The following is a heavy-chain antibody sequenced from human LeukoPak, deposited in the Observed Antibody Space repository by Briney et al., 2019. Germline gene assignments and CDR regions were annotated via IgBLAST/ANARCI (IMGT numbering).Heavy chain of an antibody. D-gene: IGHD2-8*01. Sequence: GASVKVSCKASGYTFTGYYMHWVRQAPGQGLEWMGRINPNSGGTNYAQKFQGRVTMTRDTSISTAYMELSRLRSDDTAVYYCARGPIVLMVYAIPHFDYWAREPWSPSPQ. CDR2: INPNSGGT. J-gene: IGHJ4*02. CDR1: GYTFTGYY. CDR3: ARGPIVLMVYAIPHFDY. V-gene: IGHV1-2*06.